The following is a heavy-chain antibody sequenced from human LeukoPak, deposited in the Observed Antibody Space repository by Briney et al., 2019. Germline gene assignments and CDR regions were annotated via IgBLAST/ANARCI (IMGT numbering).Heavy chain of an antibody. CDR1: GASISSNTYY. D-gene: IGHD1-1*01. CDR2: NYYSGST. J-gene: IGHJ4*02. CDR3: ARLESFFVQKGGFDY. V-gene: IGHV4-39*02. Sequence: SETLSLTCTVSGASISSNTYYWAWIRQPPGKGLEWIGNNYYSGSTYYNPSLKSRLTIIVDTSKTHFSLRLSSVTAADTAVYYCARLESFFVQKGGFDYWGQGALVTVSS.